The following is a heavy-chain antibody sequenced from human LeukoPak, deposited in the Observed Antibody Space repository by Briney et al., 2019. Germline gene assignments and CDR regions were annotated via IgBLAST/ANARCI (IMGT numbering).Heavy chain of an antibody. Sequence: GGSLRLSCAASGFTCSSYSMNWVRQAPGKGLEWVSYISSSSSTIYYADSVKGRFTISRDNAKNSLYLQMDSLRVEDTAVYFCATALGRIWGQGTMVTVSS. CDR2: ISSSSSTI. J-gene: IGHJ3*02. CDR3: ATALGRI. D-gene: IGHD3-16*01. V-gene: IGHV3-48*04. CDR1: GFTCSSYS.